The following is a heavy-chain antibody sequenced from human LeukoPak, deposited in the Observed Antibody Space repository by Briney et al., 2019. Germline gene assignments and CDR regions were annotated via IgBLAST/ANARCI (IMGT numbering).Heavy chain of an antibody. Sequence: GGSLRLSCAASGFTFSSYAMHWVRQAPGRGLEWVAVISYDGSNKYYADSVKGRFTISRDNSKNTLYLQMNSLRAEDTAVYYYARERYSSSWYAGGSFDYWGQGTLVTVSS. CDR1: GFTFSSYA. CDR2: ISYDGSNK. CDR3: ARERYSSSWYAGGSFDY. V-gene: IGHV3-30-3*01. D-gene: IGHD6-13*01. J-gene: IGHJ4*02.